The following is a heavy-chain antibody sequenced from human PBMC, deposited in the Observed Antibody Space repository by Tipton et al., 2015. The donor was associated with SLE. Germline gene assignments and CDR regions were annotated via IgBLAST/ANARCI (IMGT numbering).Heavy chain of an antibody. CDR1: GGAISTYY. CDR2: IYYSGST. CDR3: AREVYGRFPI. J-gene: IGHJ4*02. Sequence: TLSLTCTVSGGAISTYYWSWIRQPPGKGLEWIGHIYYSGSTTYNPSLKTRVSISVDTSKNQFSLRLTSVTAADSAVYYCAREVYGRFPIWGQGALVTVSS. V-gene: IGHV4-59*01. D-gene: IGHD3-10*01.